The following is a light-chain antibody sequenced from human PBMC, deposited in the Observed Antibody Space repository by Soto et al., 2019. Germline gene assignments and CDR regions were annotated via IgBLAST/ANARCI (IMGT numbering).Light chain of an antibody. CDR2: DVT. Sequence: QSALTQPRSVSGSPGQSVTISCTGTSSDLGAYNYVFWYQHHPGKAPKLMIYDVTKRPSGVPDRFSGSKSGNTASLTISGLQAEDEADYSCCSYAGAYTWVFGGGTKLTVL. J-gene: IGLJ2*01. CDR3: CSYAGAYTWV. CDR1: SSDLGAYNY. V-gene: IGLV2-11*01.